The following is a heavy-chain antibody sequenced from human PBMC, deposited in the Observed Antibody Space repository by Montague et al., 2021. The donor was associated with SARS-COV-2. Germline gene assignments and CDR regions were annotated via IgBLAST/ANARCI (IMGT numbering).Heavy chain of an antibody. J-gene: IGHJ4*02. V-gene: IGHV4-39*01. D-gene: IGHD4-23*01. CDR3: ARRGHYGGPRFDY. CDR2: IYYSGST. Sequence: SETLSLTCTVSGGSVSSRNYYWGWIRQPPGKGLEWIGSIYYSGSTHYNPSLKSRVTISVDTSKNQFFLKLSSVTAADTAVYYCARRGHYGGPRFDYWGQGTLVSVSS. CDR1: GGSVSSRNYY.